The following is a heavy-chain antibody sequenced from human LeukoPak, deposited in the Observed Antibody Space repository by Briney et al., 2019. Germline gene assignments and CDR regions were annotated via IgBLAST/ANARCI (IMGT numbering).Heavy chain of an antibody. Sequence: ASVTVSCKASGYTFTTYGITWVRQAPGQGLEWMGWISGYNGNTKYAQKLQGRVTMTTDTSTSTAYMELRNLRPDDTAVYYCARDLWRTLDKIFGVVHQYWGQGTLVTVSS. J-gene: IGHJ4*02. CDR1: GYTFTTYG. CDR2: ISGYNGNT. D-gene: IGHD3-3*01. CDR3: ARDLWRTLDKIFGVVHQY. V-gene: IGHV1-18*01.